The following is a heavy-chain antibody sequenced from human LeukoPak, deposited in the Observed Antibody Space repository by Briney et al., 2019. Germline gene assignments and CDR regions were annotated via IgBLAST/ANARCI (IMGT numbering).Heavy chain of an antibody. D-gene: IGHD2-21*02. CDR3: ASELAYCGDDCYSAFDV. V-gene: IGHV1-18*01. CDR1: GYTFTSYG. Sequence: GASVKVSCKASGYTFTSYGISWVRQAPGQGLEWMGWISAYNGNTNYAQKLQGRVTMTTDTSTSTAYMELRSLRSDDTAVYYCASELAYCGDDCYSAFDVWGQGTMVTVSS. CDR2: ISAYNGNT. J-gene: IGHJ3*01.